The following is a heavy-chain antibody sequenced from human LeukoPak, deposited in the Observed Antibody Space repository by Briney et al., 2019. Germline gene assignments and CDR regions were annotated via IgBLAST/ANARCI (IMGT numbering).Heavy chain of an antibody. J-gene: IGHJ5*02. Sequence: ASVKVSCKASGGTFSSYAISWVRQAPGHGLEWMGGIIPIFGTANYAQKFQGRVTMTTDTSTSTAYMELRSLRSDDTAVYYCAREGDYVWGSYRFLSNWFDPWGQGTLVTVSS. V-gene: IGHV1-69*05. CDR1: GGTFSSYA. D-gene: IGHD3-16*02. CDR3: AREGDYVWGSYRFLSNWFDP. CDR2: IIPIFGTA.